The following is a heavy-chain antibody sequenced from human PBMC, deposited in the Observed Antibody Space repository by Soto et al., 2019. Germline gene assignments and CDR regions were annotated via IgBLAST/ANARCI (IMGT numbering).Heavy chain of an antibody. D-gene: IGHD1-26*01. CDR2: LSAYNGDT. Sequence: QVQLVQSGAEVKKPGASVRVSCKTSGYTFINYGITWVRQAPGQGLEWMGWLSAYNGDTSSSEKLQDRFTITTDTSTNTVYMALRSLTSDDTAVYYCARWSAIVGGAEALDVWGQGTMVIVSS. CDR3: ARWSAIVGGAEALDV. V-gene: IGHV1-18*01. CDR1: GYTFINYG. J-gene: IGHJ3*01.